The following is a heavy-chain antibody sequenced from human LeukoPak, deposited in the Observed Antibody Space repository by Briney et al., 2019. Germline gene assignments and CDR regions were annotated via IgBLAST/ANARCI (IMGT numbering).Heavy chain of an antibody. CDR3: ARGLGVVTAQSEQPKPRYFDL. J-gene: IGHJ2*01. CDR2: ISGYNGNT. CDR1: GYTFISYG. V-gene: IGHV1-18*01. Sequence: ASVKVSCKASGYTFISYGISWVRQAPGQGLEWMGWISGYNGNTNYAQNLQGRVTMTTDTSTTTAYMELRSLRSDDTAVYYCARGLGVVTAQSEQPKPRYFDLWGRGTQVTVSS. D-gene: IGHD2-21*02.